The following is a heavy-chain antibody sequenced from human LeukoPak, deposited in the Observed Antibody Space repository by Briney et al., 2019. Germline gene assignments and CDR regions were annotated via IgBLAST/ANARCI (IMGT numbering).Heavy chain of an antibody. CDR2: IIPIFGTA. Sequence: ASVKVSCKASEGTCSSYAISWVRQAPGQGLEWMGGIIPIFGTANYAQKFQGRVTITADESTSTAYMELSSLRSEDTAVYYCARDIWSIAAAGRGGFDPWGQGTLVTVSS. CDR1: EGTCSSYA. CDR3: ARDIWSIAAAGRGGFDP. V-gene: IGHV1-69*13. J-gene: IGHJ5*02. D-gene: IGHD6-13*01.